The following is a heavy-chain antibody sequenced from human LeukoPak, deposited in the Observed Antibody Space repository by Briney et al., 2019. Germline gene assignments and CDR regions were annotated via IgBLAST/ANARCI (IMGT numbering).Heavy chain of an antibody. Sequence: PGGPLRLSCAASGFTFSSYAMSWVRQAPGKGLEWVSAISGSGGSTYYADSVKGRFTISRDNSKNTLYLQMNSLRAEDTAVYYCAALGPLDTAMVNFDYWGQGTLVTVSS. J-gene: IGHJ4*02. V-gene: IGHV3-23*01. CDR2: ISGSGGST. CDR3: AALGPLDTAMVNFDY. CDR1: GFTFSSYA. D-gene: IGHD5-18*01.